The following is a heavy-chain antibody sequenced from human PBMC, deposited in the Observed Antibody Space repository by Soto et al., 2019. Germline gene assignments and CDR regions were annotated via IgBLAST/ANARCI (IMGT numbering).Heavy chain of an antibody. D-gene: IGHD2-8*01. CDR1: GGSVSNSNYY. J-gene: IGHJ4*02. V-gene: IGHV4-39*01. CDR2: VYYRGRS. CDR3: VSQRTSVLTQAYFDY. Sequence: SETLSLTCTVSGGSVSNSNYYLGWIRQSPGKGLEWIGSVYYRGRSYSKSSVKSRVTISVDTSKNQFSLNFNSVPASDTAVYFCVSQRTSVLTQAYFDYWGPGALVTVSS.